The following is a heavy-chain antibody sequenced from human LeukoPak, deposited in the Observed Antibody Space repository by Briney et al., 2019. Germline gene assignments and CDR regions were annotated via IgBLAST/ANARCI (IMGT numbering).Heavy chain of an antibody. CDR2: ISSSDTI. CDR3: AAGAFGGFDY. D-gene: IGHD3-16*01. CDR1: GFTFNTYT. V-gene: IGHV3-48*02. Sequence: GGSLRLSCAASGFTFNTYTMNWVRQAPGKGLEWVSYISSSDTIYYADSVKGRFTISRNNAKNSLYLQMNSLRDEDTAVYYCAAGAFGGFDYWGQGTLVTVSS. J-gene: IGHJ4*02.